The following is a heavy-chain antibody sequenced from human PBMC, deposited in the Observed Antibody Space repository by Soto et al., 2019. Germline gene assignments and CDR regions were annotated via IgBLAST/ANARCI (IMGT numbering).Heavy chain of an antibody. CDR3: ARVNDSSGYRGVFDY. D-gene: IGHD3-22*01. J-gene: IGHJ4*02. V-gene: IGHV4-31*03. Sequence: SETLSVTCTVAGGSSSRGGYYWSWVRQHPGKGLEWIGYIYYSGSTYYNPSLKSRVTISVDTSKNQFSLKLSSVTAADTAVYYCARVNDSSGYRGVFDYWGQRTLVTVSS. CDR2: IYYSGST. CDR1: GGSSSRGGYY.